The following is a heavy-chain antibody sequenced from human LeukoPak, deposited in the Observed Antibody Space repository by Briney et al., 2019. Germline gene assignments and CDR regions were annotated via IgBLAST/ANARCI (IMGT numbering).Heavy chain of an antibody. CDR1: GFTFSSYA. CDR3: AKDVTDIVVVTARLYDY. V-gene: IGHV3-23*01. J-gene: IGHJ4*02. Sequence: RAGGSLRLSCAASGFTFSSYAMSWVRQAPGKGLEWVPAISGSGGSTYYADSVKGRFTISRDNSKNTLYLQMNSLRAEDTAVYYCAKDVTDIVVVTARLYDYWGQGTLVTVSS. CDR2: ISGSGGST. D-gene: IGHD2-21*02.